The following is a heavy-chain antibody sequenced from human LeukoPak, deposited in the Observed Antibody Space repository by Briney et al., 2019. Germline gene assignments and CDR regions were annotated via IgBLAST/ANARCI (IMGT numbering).Heavy chain of an antibody. J-gene: IGHJ5*02. CDR2: INHSGST. CDR1: GGSFSGYY. Sequence: PSETLSLTCAVYGGSFSGYYWSWIRQPPGKGLEWIGEINHSGSTNYNPSLKSRVTISVDTSKNQFSLKLSSVTAADTAVYYCARGSGIVWFGESYRQHNWFDPWGQGTLVTVSS. D-gene: IGHD3-10*01. CDR3: ARGSGIVWFGESYRQHNWFDP. V-gene: IGHV4-34*01.